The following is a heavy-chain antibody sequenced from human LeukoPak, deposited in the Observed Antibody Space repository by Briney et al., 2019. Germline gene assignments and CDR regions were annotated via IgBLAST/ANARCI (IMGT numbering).Heavy chain of an antibody. J-gene: IGHJ6*02. CDR2: IKQDGSEK. CDR3: ARGPAAPYYYYYYGMDV. CDR1: GFTFSTYW. Sequence: GGSLRLSCAASGFTFSTYWMNWVRQAPGKGLEWVANIKQDGSEKYYVDSVKGRFTISRDNAKSSLYLQMTGLRAEDTAVYYCARGPAAPYYYYYYGMDVWGQGTTVTVSS. V-gene: IGHV3-7*01. D-gene: IGHD2-2*01.